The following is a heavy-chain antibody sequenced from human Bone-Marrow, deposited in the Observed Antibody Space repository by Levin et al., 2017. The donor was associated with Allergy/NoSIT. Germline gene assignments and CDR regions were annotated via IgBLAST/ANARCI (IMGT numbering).Heavy chain of an antibody. CDR3: AKDRLRDEYQLLNTFDY. D-gene: IGHD2-2*01. CDR2: ISGSGGST. Sequence: GESLKISCAASGFTFSSYAMSWVRQAPGKGLEWVSAISGSGGSTYYADSVKGRFTISRDNSKNTLYLQMNSLRAEDTAVYYCAKDRLRDEYQLLNTFDYWGQGTLVTVSS. J-gene: IGHJ4*02. V-gene: IGHV3-23*01. CDR1: GFTFSSYA.